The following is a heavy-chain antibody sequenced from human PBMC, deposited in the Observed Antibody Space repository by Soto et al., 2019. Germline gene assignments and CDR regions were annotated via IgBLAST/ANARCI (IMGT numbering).Heavy chain of an antibody. Sequence: QVQLVQSGAEVKKPGASVKVSCKASGYTFTSYGISWVRQAPGQGLEWMGWIRADYGNTNYAQKLQGRVTITTDTSTSTAYMELRCLSSDDTAVYYCARDLPTMDVWGQGTTVTVSS. V-gene: IGHV1-18*01. CDR1: GYTFTSYG. CDR2: IRADYGNT. J-gene: IGHJ6*02. CDR3: ARDLPTMDV.